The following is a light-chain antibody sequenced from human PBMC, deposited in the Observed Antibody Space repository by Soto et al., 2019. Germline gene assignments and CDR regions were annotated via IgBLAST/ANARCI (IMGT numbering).Light chain of an antibody. CDR2: DVS. CDR1: SSDVGAFNY. V-gene: IGLV2-14*03. Sequence: QSALTQPASVSGSPGQAITISCSGTSSDVGAFNYVSWYQQHPGKAPKLMIYDVSNRPSGVSNRFSGSKSGNTASLTISGLRAEDEADYYCNSYTSNNTYVFGTVTKVTVL. J-gene: IGLJ1*01. CDR3: NSYTSNNTYV.